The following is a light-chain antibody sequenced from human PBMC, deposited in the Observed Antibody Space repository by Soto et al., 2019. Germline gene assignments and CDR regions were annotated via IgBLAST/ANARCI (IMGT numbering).Light chain of an antibody. Sequence: DIQMTQSPSTLYASIGDRVNITCRARQTISDWLAWHQQKPGKAPKLLIYKASSLESRITSRFSGSGSGTEFTLTISSLPPDDFATQYFIQYETYGTFGKGTKVEIK. CDR3: IQYETYGT. CDR2: KAS. J-gene: IGKJ1*01. CDR1: QTISDW. V-gene: IGKV1-5*03.